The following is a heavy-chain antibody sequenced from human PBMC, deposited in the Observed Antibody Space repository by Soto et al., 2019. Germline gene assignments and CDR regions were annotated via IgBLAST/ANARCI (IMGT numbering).Heavy chain of an antibody. D-gene: IGHD5-18*01. V-gene: IGHV3-33*01. Sequence: QVQLVESGGGVVQPGRSLRLSCTASGFTFSTYGMNWVRQAPGKGLEWVAVIWFDGSNKYHGDSLKGRFTISRDNSKNTLYLQMNNLRAEDTDVYVCGSDAALGDTAVVDYWGQGTLVTVSS. CDR3: GSDAALGDTAVVDY. J-gene: IGHJ4*02. CDR2: IWFDGSNK. CDR1: GFTFSTYG.